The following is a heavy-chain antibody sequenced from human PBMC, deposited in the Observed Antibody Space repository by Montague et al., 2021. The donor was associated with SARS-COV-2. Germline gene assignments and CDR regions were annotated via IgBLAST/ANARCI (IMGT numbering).Heavy chain of an antibody. J-gene: IGHJ4*02. CDR3: VRGGDYTDYGRVDY. CDR1: GGSISTGSYY. V-gene: IGHV4-39*01. D-gene: IGHD4-11*01. Sequence: SETLSLTCSFSGGSISTGSYYWGWIRQPPRKGLEWIGSIYYSGDTYYNPSLKSRVTISVDTSKSQFSLRLSSVTAADTAVYYCVRGGDYTDYGRVDYWGQGTLVIVSS. CDR2: IYYSGDT.